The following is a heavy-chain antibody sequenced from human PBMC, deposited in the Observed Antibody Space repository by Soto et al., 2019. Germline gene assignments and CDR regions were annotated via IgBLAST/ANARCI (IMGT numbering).Heavy chain of an antibody. D-gene: IGHD1-20*01. J-gene: IGHJ6*02. V-gene: IGHV4-59*01. CDR1: GGSISSYS. CDR3: ARVTYNVNYYYYYGMDV. Sequence: PSETLSLTCTVSGGSISSYSWNWIRQPPGKGLEWIGYIYYSGSTNYCPAGKSRATISVGTSKIQSSLKLRSVTAAYTAVYYCARVTYNVNYYYYYGMDVWGQGTTVTAP. CDR2: IYYSGST.